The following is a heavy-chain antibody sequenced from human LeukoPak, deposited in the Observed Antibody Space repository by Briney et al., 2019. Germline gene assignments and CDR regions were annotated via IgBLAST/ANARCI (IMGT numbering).Heavy chain of an antibody. Sequence: GGSLRLSCAASGFTFTTYSMNWVRQAPGKGLEWLSYISGSGITIYYADSVKGRFTISRDNAKNSLYLQMNSLRAEDTAVYYCARVVVVAAKGYGMDVWGQGTTVTVSS. J-gene: IGHJ6*02. D-gene: IGHD2-15*01. CDR3: ARVVVVAAKGYGMDV. CDR1: GFTFTTYS. CDR2: ISGSGITI. V-gene: IGHV3-48*01.